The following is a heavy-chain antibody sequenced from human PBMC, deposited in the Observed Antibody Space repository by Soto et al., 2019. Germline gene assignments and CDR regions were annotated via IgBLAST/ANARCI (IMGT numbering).Heavy chain of an antibody. J-gene: IGHJ4*02. Sequence: PGESLKISCKASGYSFTNYWIAWVRQVPGKGLEWMGIIYPDDSDTRYNPTFQGHVTISADKSISTAYLQWSSLKASDTAMYYCARPLPPGGSPSLSTYYWGPASLVTVSS. CDR1: GYSFTNYW. D-gene: IGHD2-2*01. V-gene: IGHV5-51*01. CDR2: IYPDDSDT. CDR3: ARPLPPGGSPSLSTYY.